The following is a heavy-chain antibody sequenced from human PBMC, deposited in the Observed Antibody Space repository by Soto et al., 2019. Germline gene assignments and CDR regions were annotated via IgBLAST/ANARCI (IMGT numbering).Heavy chain of an antibody. CDR1: GFTFTTYA. CDR2: ISGSGVTI. D-gene: IGHD3-10*01. CDR3: AKRGKQGGLEGAGMDV. V-gene: IGHV3-23*01. Sequence: GGSLRLSCTASGFTFTTYALNWVRQAPGKGLEWVSDISGSGVTIRYADSVKGRFTISRDNSNNTLFLQMSSLRPEDTAVYYCAKRGKQGGLEGAGMDVWGQGTKVTVSS. J-gene: IGHJ6*02.